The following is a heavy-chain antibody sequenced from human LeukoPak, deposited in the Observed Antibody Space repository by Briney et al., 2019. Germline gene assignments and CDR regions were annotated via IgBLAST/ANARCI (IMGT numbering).Heavy chain of an antibody. J-gene: IGHJ5*02. CDR2: INSGNGDT. V-gene: IGHV1-3*01. Sequence: GASVKVSCKASGYIFSDYAMHWVRQAPGQSLEWMGWINSGNGDTIYSQKFQDRLTISRNTSATTVYMELSSLRSEDTAVYYCASLWFGELAPFDHWGQGTLVTVSS. D-gene: IGHD3-10*01. CDR3: ASLWFGELAPFDH. CDR1: GYIFSDYA.